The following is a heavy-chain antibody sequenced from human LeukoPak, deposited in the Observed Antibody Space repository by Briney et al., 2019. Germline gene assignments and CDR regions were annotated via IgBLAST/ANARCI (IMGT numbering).Heavy chain of an antibody. CDR1: GGSISSYY. V-gene: IGHV4-59*01. D-gene: IGHD3-16*01. CDR2: IYYSGST. CDR3: ARSPGGRFDY. J-gene: IGHJ4*02. Sequence: PSETLSLTCTVSGGSISSYYWSWIRQPPGKGLEWIGYIYYSGSTNYNPSLKSRVTISVDTSKNQFSLKLSSVTAADTAVYYCARSPGGRFDYWGQGTLVTVSS.